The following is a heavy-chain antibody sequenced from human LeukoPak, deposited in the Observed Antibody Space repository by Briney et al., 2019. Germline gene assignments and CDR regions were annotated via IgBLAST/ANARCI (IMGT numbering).Heavy chain of an antibody. J-gene: IGHJ6*03. V-gene: IGHV4-39*07. CDR1: GGSISSSSYY. CDR3: ARAPRTAVNSGYYYMDV. Sequence: KSSETLSLTCTVSGGSISSSSYYWGWIRQPPGKGLEWIGSIYYSESTYYNPSLKSRVTISVDTSKNQFSLKLSSVTAADTAVYYCARAPRTAVNSGYYYMDVWGKGTTVTVSS. CDR2: IYYSEST. D-gene: IGHD3-10*01.